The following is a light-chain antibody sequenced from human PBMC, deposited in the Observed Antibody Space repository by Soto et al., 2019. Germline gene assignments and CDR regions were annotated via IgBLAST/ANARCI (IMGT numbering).Light chain of an antibody. CDR2: DVS. V-gene: IGLV2-14*01. J-gene: IGLJ1*01. Sequence: QSVLTQAASVSGSPVQSISISCTGTSSDVGGYNYVSWYQQHPGKAPKLMIYDVSNRPSGVSNRFSGSKSGNTASLTISGLQAEDEADYYCSSYTSSSTYVFGTGTKVTVL. CDR1: SSDVGGYNY. CDR3: SSYTSSSTYV.